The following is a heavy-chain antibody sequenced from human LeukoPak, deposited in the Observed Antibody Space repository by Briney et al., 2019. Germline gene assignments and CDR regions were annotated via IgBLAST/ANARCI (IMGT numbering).Heavy chain of an antibody. CDR1: GFTFSDYY. Sequence: PGGSLRLSCAASGFTFSDYYTSWIRQAPGEGLEWVSYISSSGSTIYYADSVKGRFTISRDNAKNSLYLQMTSLRAEDTAVYYWARAPPNYYYYYGMDVWGQGTTVTVSS. CDR2: ISSSGSTI. CDR3: ARAPPNYYYYYGMDV. J-gene: IGHJ6*02. V-gene: IGHV3-11*01.